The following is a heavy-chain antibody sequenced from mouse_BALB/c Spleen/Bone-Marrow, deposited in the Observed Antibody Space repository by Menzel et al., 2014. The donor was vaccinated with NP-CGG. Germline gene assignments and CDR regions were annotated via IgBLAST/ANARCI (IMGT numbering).Heavy chain of an antibody. J-gene: IGHJ1*01. CDR2: IRNKANGYTT. CDR3: AREIINDYHWYFDV. CDR1: GFTFTVYY. D-gene: IGHD2-4*01. V-gene: IGHV7-3*02. Sequence: EVHLVESGGGLVQPVGSLRLSFATSGFTFTVYYMSCVFHPPGNALDWLGFIRNKANGYTTEYSASGKGRFTISRDKSQSILYLQMNTLRAEDSAAYYCAREIINDYHWYFDVWGAGTTVTVSS.